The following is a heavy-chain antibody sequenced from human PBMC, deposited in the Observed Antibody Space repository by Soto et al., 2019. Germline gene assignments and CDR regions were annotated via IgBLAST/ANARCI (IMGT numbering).Heavy chain of an antibody. Sequence: PSATLSLTCTVSGGSISGHSWTWIRQSPGKGLEWIGDINHSGRVNYSPSLKSRVTISLDTSKNQFSLTLSAVTAADTAMYYCSTRAYDTNGYYRFDPWGQGTLVTVSS. CDR1: GGSISGHS. CDR2: INHSGRV. D-gene: IGHD3-22*01. CDR3: STRAYDTNGYYRFDP. J-gene: IGHJ5*01. V-gene: IGHV4-34*01.